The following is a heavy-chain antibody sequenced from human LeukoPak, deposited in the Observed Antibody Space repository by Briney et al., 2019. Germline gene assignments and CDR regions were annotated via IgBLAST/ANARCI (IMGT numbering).Heavy chain of an antibody. V-gene: IGHV5-51*01. CDR1: GYTFTNYW. CDR3: ARRAYSHEWFDP. CDR2: IYPGDSDT. Sequence: GESLKISCKASGYTFTNYWIDWVRQMPGKGLEWMGTIYPGDSDTRYSPSFQGQVTISADKSSSTAYLQWSSLRASDTAMYFCARRAYSHEWFDPWGQGTLVTVSS. D-gene: IGHD5-12*01. J-gene: IGHJ5*02.